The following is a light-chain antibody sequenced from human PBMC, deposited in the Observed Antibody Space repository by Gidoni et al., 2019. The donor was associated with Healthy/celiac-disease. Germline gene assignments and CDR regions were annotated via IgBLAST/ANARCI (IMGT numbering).Light chain of an antibody. J-gene: IGLJ2*01. CDR1: SSNIGAGYD. CDR3: QSYDSSLSGAVV. V-gene: IGLV1-40*01. Sequence: QSVLTQPPSVSRAPGQRVTFSCTGSSSNIGAGYDVHWYQQLPGTAPKPLIYGNSNRPSGVPDRFSGSKSGTSASLAITGLQAEDEADYYCQSYDSSLSGAVVFGGGTKLXVX. CDR2: GNS.